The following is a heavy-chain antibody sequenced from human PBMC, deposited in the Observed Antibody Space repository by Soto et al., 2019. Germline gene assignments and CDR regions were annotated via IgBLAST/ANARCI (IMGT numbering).Heavy chain of an antibody. V-gene: IGHV4-59*12. CDR2: IYYSGST. D-gene: IGHD6-19*01. Sequence: SETLSLTCTVSGGSISSYYWSWIRQPPGKGLEWIGYIYYSGSTNYNPSLKSRVTISVDTSKNQFSLKLSSVTAADTAVYYCAREAVAGYDDAFDIWGQGTMVTVSS. CDR1: GGSISSYY. J-gene: IGHJ3*02. CDR3: AREAVAGYDDAFDI.